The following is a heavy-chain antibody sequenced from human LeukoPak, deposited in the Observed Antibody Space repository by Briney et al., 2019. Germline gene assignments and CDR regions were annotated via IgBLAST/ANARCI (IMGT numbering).Heavy chain of an antibody. CDR1: GDSINSYY. J-gene: IGHJ4*02. V-gene: IGHV4-4*07. D-gene: IGHD2-21*01. Sequence: PSETLSLTCTVSGDSINSYYWDWIRQPAGKGLEGIGRIYSSGITNYIPSLKSRVTMSVDTSKNQLSLTLSSVTAADTAVYYCARWAYCSGAGCSFFDYWGQGTLVTVSS. CDR2: IYSSGIT. CDR3: ARWAYCSGAGCSFFDY.